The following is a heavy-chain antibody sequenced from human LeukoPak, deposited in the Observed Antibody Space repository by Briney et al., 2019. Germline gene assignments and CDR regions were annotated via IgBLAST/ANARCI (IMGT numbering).Heavy chain of an antibody. D-gene: IGHD3-22*01. Sequence: ETLSLTCTVSGGSISRSTLYWDWVRQAPGKGLEWVSSISSSSSYIYYADSVKGRFTISRDNAKNSLYLQMNSLRAEDTAVYYCARGTYYYDSSGPSHDYWGQGTLVTVSS. CDR2: ISSSSSYI. V-gene: IGHV3-21*01. CDR3: ARGTYYYDSSGPSHDY. CDR1: GGSISRST. J-gene: IGHJ4*02.